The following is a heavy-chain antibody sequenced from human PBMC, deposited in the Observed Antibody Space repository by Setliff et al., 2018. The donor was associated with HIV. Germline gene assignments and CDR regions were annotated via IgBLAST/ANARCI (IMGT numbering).Heavy chain of an antibody. D-gene: IGHD6-13*01. Sequence: KPSETLSLTCTVSGDSISSSSYYWGWIRQPPGKGLEWIGSIYYSGSTYYNPSLKSRVTISVDTSKNQFSRKLSSVTAADTAVYYCARRIAAAGDAFDIWGQGTMVTV. CDR3: ARRIAAAGDAFDI. CDR1: GDSISSSSYY. CDR2: IYYSGST. V-gene: IGHV4-39*01. J-gene: IGHJ3*02.